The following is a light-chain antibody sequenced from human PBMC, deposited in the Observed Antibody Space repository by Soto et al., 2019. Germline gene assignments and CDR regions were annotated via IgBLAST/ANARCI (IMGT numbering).Light chain of an antibody. Sequence: DIQMTQSPPTLPASAGDRVTITCRASQDISRWLAWCQQKPGKAPELLIYDVSTLQSGVPSRFSGTGSGTEFTLTISSLQPEDFANYYCQQYNAYYSFGQGTKVDIK. J-gene: IGKJ2*03. V-gene: IGKV1-5*01. CDR1: QDISRW. CDR3: QQYNAYYS. CDR2: DVS.